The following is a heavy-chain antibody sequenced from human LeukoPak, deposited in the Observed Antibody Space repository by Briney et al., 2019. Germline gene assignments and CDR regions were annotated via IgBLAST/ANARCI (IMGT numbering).Heavy chain of an antibody. CDR3: ARPRSLMTRDAFDI. CDR1: GYTFTSYG. V-gene: IGHV1-18*01. CDR2: ISAYNGNT. J-gene: IGHJ3*02. D-gene: IGHD3-16*01. Sequence: ASVKVSCKASGYTFTSYGISWVRQAPGQGLEWMGWISAYNGNTNYAQKLQGRVTMTTDTSTSTVYLELRSLRSDDTAVYYCARPRSLMTRDAFDIWGQGTMLTVSS.